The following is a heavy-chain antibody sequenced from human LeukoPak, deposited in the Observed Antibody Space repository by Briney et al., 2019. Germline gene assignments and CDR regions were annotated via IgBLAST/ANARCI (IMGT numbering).Heavy chain of an antibody. J-gene: IGHJ1*01. D-gene: IGHD1-26*01. CDR1: GGSISSYY. CDR2: IYTSGST. Sequence: PSETLSLTCTVSGGSISSYYWSWIRQPAGKGLEWIGRIYTSGSTNYNPSLKSRVTMSVDTSKNQFSLKLSSVTAADTAVYYCASSGSYYAEYFQHWGQGTLVNVSS. V-gene: IGHV4-4*07. CDR3: ASSGSYYAEYFQH.